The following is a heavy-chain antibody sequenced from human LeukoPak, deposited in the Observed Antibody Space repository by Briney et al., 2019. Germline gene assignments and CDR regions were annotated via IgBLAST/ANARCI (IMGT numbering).Heavy chain of an antibody. CDR3: AKGKDDSSGWYFFY. CDR1: GFTFSSYA. CDR2: ISGSGGST. Sequence: GGSLRLSCAASGFTFSSYAMNWVLQAPGKGLEWVSAISGSGGSTYYADSVKGRFTISRDNSKNTLYLQMNSLRAEDTAVYYCAKGKDDSSGWYFFYWGQGTLVTVSS. D-gene: IGHD6-19*01. V-gene: IGHV3-23*01. J-gene: IGHJ4*02.